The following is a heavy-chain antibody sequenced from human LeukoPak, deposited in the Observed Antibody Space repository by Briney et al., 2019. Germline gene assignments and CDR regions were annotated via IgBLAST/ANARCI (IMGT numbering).Heavy chain of an antibody. V-gene: IGHV3-11*04. CDR3: ARDGRLHDNILTGYNIADAFDI. J-gene: IGHJ3*02. CDR1: GFTFSDYY. D-gene: IGHD3-9*01. CDR2: VSSSGSTI. Sequence: GGSLRLPCAASGFTFSDYYMSWIRQAPRKGLEWVSYVSSSGSTIYYADSVKGRFTISRDNAKNSLYLQMSSLRAEDTAVYYCARDGRLHDNILTGYNIADAFDIWGQGTMVTVSS.